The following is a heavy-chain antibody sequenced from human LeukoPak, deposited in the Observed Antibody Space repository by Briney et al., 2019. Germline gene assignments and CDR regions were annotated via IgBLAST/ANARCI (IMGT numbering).Heavy chain of an antibody. J-gene: IGHJ6*02. D-gene: IGHD6-13*01. V-gene: IGHV3-21*01. Sequence: NSGGSLRLSCAASGFTFSSYSMNWVHQAPGKGLEWVPSISSSSSYIYYADSVKGRFTISRDNAKNSLYLQMNSLRAEDTAVYYCARDLWNPAAAGLGYYYYYYYGMDVWGQGTTVTVSS. CDR2: ISSSSSYI. CDR1: GFTFSSYS. CDR3: ARDLWNPAAAGLGYYYYYYYGMDV.